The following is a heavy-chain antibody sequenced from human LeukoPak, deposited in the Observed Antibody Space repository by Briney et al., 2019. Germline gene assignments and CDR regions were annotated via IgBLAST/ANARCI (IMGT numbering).Heavy chain of an antibody. V-gene: IGHV4-38-2*02. CDR3: ARDLHSSGWGYFDY. CDR2: IYHSGST. J-gene: IGHJ4*02. Sequence: SETLPLTCTISGYSISSGYYWGWIRQPPGKGLEWIGSIYHSGSTYYNPSLKSRVTISLDTSENQFSLKLSSVTAADTAVYYCARDLHSSGWGYFDYWGQGTLVTVSS. D-gene: IGHD6-19*01. CDR1: GYSISSGYY.